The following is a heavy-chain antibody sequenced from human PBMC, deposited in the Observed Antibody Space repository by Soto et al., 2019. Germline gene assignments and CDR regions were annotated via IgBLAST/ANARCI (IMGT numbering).Heavy chain of an antibody. CDR3: ARFDGNYYDSSGDFDY. D-gene: IGHD3-22*01. Sequence: ASVKFSCKASGYTFTGYYMHWVRQAPGQGLEWMGWINPNSGGTNYAQKFQGRVTMTRDTSISTAYMELSRLRSDDTAVYYCARFDGNYYDSSGDFDYWGQGTLVTVSS. CDR2: INPNSGGT. J-gene: IGHJ4*02. V-gene: IGHV1-2*02. CDR1: GYTFTGYY.